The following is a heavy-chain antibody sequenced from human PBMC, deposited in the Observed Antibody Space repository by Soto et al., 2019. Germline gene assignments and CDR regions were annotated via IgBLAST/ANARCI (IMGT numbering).Heavy chain of an antibody. Sequence: GGSLRLSCAASGFTFSGSAMHWVRQASRKGLEWVGRIRSKANSYATAYAASVKGRFTISRDDSKNTAYLQMNSLKTEDTAVYYCTTFPPRDDAFDIWGQGTMVTVSS. CDR1: GFTFSGSA. V-gene: IGHV3-73*01. J-gene: IGHJ3*02. CDR2: IRSKANSYAT. D-gene: IGHD2-21*01. CDR3: TTFPPRDDAFDI.